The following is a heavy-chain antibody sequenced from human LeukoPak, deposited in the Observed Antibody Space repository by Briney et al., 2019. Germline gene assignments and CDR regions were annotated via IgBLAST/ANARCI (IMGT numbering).Heavy chain of an antibody. CDR1: GGSVSGYY. V-gene: IGHV4-34*01. Sequence: SETLSVTCAVYGGSVSGYYWSWIRQPPGKGLEWIGEINQSGSTNYNPSLKSRVTISVDTSKNQFSLKLSSVTAADTAVYYCARSRSTYYYGSGSYYFDYWGQGTLVTVSS. CDR2: INQSGST. CDR3: ARSRSTYYYGSGSYYFDY. D-gene: IGHD3-10*01. J-gene: IGHJ4*02.